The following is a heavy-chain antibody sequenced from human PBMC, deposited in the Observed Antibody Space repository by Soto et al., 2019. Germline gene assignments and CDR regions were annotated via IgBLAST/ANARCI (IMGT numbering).Heavy chain of an antibody. V-gene: IGHV1-69*18. CDR1: GVTFSSYA. D-gene: IGHD3-16*01. CDR2: IIPVFRTS. CDR3: AKDGSWDGGGGES. J-gene: IGHJ4*02. Sequence: QVPLVQSGAELKKPGSSVKVSCSASGVTFSSYAFTWVRQAPGQGLEWMGNIIPVFRTSNYAQGFQGRLTISADESTITIYMELSSLRSEDTAVYFCAKDGSWDGGGGESWGQGALVIVSS.